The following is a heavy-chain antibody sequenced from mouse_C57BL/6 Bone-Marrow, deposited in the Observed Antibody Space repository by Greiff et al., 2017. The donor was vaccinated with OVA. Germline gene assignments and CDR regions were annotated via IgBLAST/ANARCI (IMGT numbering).Heavy chain of an antibody. CDR1: GYTFTSYG. CDR3: ARSPSYGYFDV. V-gene: IGHV1-81*01. CDR2: IYPRNGNT. Sequence: VQLQQSGAELVKPGASVKLSCKASGYTFTSYGISWVKQRTGQGLEWIGEIYPRNGNTYYNEKFKGKATLTADKSSSTAYMELRSLTSEDSAVYFCARSPSYGYFDVWGTGTTVTVSS. J-gene: IGHJ1*03.